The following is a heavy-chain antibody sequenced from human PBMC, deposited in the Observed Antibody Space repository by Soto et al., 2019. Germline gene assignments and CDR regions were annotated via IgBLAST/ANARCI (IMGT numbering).Heavy chain of an antibody. CDR2: ISYDGSNK. CDR1: GFTFSSYG. V-gene: IGHV3-30*18. CDR3: AKGKADE. Sequence: GSLRLSCAASGFTFSSYGMHWVRQAPGKGLEWVAVISYDGSNKYYADSVKGRFTISRDNSKNTLYLQMNSLRAEDTAVYYCAKGKADEWGQGTLVTVSS. J-gene: IGHJ4*02.